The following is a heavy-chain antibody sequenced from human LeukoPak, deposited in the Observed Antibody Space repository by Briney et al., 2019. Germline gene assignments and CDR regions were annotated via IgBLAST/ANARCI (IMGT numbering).Heavy chain of an antibody. CDR1: GASFSGYY. V-gene: IGHV4-34*01. D-gene: IGHD5-18*01. CDR2: INHSGST. Sequence: SETLSLTCAVYGASFSGYYWSWIRQPPGKGLEWIGEINHSGSTNYNPSLKSRVTISVDTSKNQFSLKLSSVTAADTAVYYCARGSASGYSYGPGWFDPWRQGTLVTVSS. CDR3: ARGSASGYSYGPGWFDP. J-gene: IGHJ5*02.